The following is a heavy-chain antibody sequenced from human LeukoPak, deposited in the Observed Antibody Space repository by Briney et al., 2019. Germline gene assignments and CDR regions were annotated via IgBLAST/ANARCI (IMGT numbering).Heavy chain of an antibody. CDR1: GYTFSDFS. CDR3: VRLRRNSDRSGYYYYYDY. CDR2: ISFMSNYR. V-gene: IGHV3-21*01. D-gene: IGHD3-22*01. Sequence: GGSVRLSCAASGYTFSDFSVNWVRQAPGKGLEWVSSISFMSNYRYYADSVRGRFTISRDDARDSLFLQMNSLRAEDTAVYFCVRLRRNSDRSGYYYYYDYWGQGTLVTVSS. J-gene: IGHJ4*02.